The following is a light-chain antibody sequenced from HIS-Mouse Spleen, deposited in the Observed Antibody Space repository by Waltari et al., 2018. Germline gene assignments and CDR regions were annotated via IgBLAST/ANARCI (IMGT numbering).Light chain of an antibody. CDR1: QSVSSSY. V-gene: IGKV3-20*01. J-gene: IGKJ2*01. CDR2: GTS. Sequence: EIALTQSPGTLSLSPGERATLSCRASQSVSSSYLAWSQQKPGQAPRLLIYGTSSRATGIPDRFSGSGSGTDFTLTISRLEPEDFAVYYCQQYGSSPVTFGQGTKLEIK. CDR3: QQYGSSPVT.